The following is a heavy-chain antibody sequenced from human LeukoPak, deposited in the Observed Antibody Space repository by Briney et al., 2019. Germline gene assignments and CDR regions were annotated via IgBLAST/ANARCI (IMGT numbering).Heavy chain of an antibody. CDR3: ARAEGRGDTKNYYYYYMDV. V-gene: IGHV1-69*06. CDR1: GGTFSSYA. D-gene: IGHD5-12*01. Sequence: ASVKVSCKASGGTFSSYAISWVRQPPAPGHGLKGMIIPIFGTANYAQKLHGRVTIMADKSTTTSYMELSRLRSEDTAVYYCARAEGRGDTKNYYYYYMDVWGKGTTVTVSS. J-gene: IGHJ6*03. CDR2: IIPIFGTA.